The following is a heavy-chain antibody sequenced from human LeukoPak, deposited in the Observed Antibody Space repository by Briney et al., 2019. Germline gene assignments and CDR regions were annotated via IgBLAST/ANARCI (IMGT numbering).Heavy chain of an antibody. Sequence: SETLSLTCAVYGGSFSGYYWSWIRQPPGKGLEWIGEINHSGSTNYNPSLKSRVTISVDTSKNQFSLKPSSVTAADTAVYYCAIHSYHYTFDYWGQGTLVTVSS. CDR3: AIHSYHYTFDY. V-gene: IGHV4-34*01. CDR2: INHSGST. J-gene: IGHJ4*02. D-gene: IGHD5-12*01. CDR1: GGSFSGYY.